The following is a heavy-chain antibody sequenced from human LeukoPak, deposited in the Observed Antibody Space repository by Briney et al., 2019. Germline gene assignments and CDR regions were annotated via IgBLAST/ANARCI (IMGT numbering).Heavy chain of an antibody. Sequence: NPGGSLRLSCAASGFTFSSYSMNWVRQAPGKGLEWVSSISSSSSYIYYADSVKGRFTISRDNAKNSLYLQMNSLRAEDTAVYYCARDLVGATKYYYYGMDVWGQGTTVTVSS. J-gene: IGHJ6*02. CDR3: ARDLVGATKYYYYGMDV. CDR1: GFTFSSYS. V-gene: IGHV3-21*01. D-gene: IGHD1-26*01. CDR2: ISSSSSYI.